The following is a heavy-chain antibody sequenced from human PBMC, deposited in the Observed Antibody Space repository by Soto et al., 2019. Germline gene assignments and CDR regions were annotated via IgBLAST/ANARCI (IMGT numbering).Heavy chain of an antibody. CDR1: GYSISSGYY. D-gene: IGHD6-19*01. CDR2: IYHSGST. J-gene: IGHJ5*02. CDR3: ARASYSSGWEEDWFDP. V-gene: IGHV4-38-2*01. Sequence: PSETLSLTCAASGYSISSGYYWGWIRQPPGKGLEWIGSIYHSGSTYYNPSLKSRVTISVDTSKNQFSLKLSSVTAADTAVYYCARASYSSGWEEDWFDPWGQGTLVTVSS.